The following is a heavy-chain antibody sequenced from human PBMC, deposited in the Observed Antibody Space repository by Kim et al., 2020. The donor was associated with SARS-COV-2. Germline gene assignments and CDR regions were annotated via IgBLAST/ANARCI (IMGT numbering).Heavy chain of an antibody. CDR3: ARAARTSYYDSGGYYYLAF. J-gene: IGHJ4*02. CDR2: INHSGST. D-gene: IGHD3-22*01. CDR1: GGSFSGYY. V-gene: IGHV4-34*01. Sequence: SETLSLTCGVYGGSFSGYYWSWIRQPPGKGLEWIGEINHSGSTTYNPSPKSRVTISIDTSKFQFSLNLSSVTAAYTALYYCARAARTSYYDSGGYYYLAFWGQGTLVTVSS.